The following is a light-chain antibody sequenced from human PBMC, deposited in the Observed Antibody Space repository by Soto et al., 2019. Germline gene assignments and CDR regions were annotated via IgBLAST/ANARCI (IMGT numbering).Light chain of an antibody. V-gene: IGKV3-20*01. CDR1: QSVGSNF. CDR3: QQYGSSPGT. Sequence: FVLTQSPGTLSLSPGERATLSCRASQSVGSNFLAWYQQKPVQAPKLLISGASSRATGIPDRFSGSESGTDFTLTISRLEPEDFALYSCQQYGSSPGTFGQGTKLEIK. CDR2: GAS. J-gene: IGKJ2*02.